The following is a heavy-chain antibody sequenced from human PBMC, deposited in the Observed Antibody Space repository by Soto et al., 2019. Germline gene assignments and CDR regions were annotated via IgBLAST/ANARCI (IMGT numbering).Heavy chain of an antibody. V-gene: IGHV4-4*02. CDR2: IYHSGST. CDR3: ARWGDWMQQVL. Sequence: QVQLQESGPGLVKPSGTLSLTCGVSGGSIRSNKWWSWVRQPPGKGLEWIGEIYHSGSTNYNPSRTSRVTISVDMPKNKFSLKLNSVTAADTAVYYCARWGDWMQQVLWGQGTLVTVSS. J-gene: IGHJ4*02. D-gene: IGHD5-18*01. CDR1: GGSIRSNKW.